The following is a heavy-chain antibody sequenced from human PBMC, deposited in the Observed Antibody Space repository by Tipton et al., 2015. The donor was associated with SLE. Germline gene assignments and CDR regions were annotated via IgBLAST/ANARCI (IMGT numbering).Heavy chain of an antibody. J-gene: IGHJ4*02. V-gene: IGHV4-59*11. CDR2: IYYSGST. CDR3: ARVSSGWSAFDY. CDR1: GGSISSHY. D-gene: IGHD6-19*01. Sequence: GSLRLSCTVSGGSISSHYWSWIRQPPGKGLEWIGYIYYSGSTNYNPSLKSRVTISVDTSKNQFSLKLSSVTAADTAVYYCARVSSGWSAFDYWGQGTLVTVSS.